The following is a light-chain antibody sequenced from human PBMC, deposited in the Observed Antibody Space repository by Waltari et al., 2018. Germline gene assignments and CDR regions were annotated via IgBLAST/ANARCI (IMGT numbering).Light chain of an antibody. Sequence: DIQMTQPLSSLSASVGDRVTITFQASQDISNYLNWYQQKPGKAPRLLIYTISTLQSGVPSRFSGSGSGTDFTLTITSLQPEDYATYYCQQSYNSWTFGQGTKVEIK. V-gene: IGKV1-39*01. CDR2: TIS. CDR1: QDISNY. CDR3: QQSYNSWT. J-gene: IGKJ1*01.